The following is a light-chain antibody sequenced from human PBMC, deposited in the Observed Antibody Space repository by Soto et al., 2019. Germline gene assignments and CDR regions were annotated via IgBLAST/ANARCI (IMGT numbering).Light chain of an antibody. CDR1: QSLLQSNGNNY. CDR2: LGS. V-gene: IGKV2-28*01. Sequence: DIVMTQSPLSLPVTPGAPASISCRSSQSLLQSNGNNYLDWYLQKPGQSPQLLIYLGSNRASGVPDRFSGSGSGTDFTLRISRVEAEDVGVYYCMQGLQPPLTFGQGTRLEIK. CDR3: MQGLQPPLT. J-gene: IGKJ5*01.